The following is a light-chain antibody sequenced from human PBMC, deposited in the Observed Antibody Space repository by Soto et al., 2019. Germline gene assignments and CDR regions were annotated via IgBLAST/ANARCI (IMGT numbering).Light chain of an antibody. CDR1: QSVSSSY. CDR2: DAS. CDR3: QQYGSSPWT. J-gene: IGKJ1*01. V-gene: IGKV3-20*01. Sequence: EIVLTQSPGTLSLSPGERATLSCRASQSVSSSYLAWYQQKPGQAPRLLIYDASTRATGIPDRISGSGSGTDFTLTISRLEPEDFGVYYCQQYGSSPWTVGQGTRVEIK.